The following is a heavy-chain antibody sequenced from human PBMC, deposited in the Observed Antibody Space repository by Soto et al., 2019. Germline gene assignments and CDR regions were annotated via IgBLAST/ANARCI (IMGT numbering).Heavy chain of an antibody. CDR2: ITSTSSYI. CDR1: GFTFSTYS. Sequence: EVQLVESGGGLVKPGGSLRLSCAASGFTFSTYSMNWVRQAPGKGLEWVSSITSTSSYIYYADSVKGRFTISRDNAKNSLYLQMNSLRAEDTAVYYXARGGWGGTNXLLDYWGQGTLVTVSS. V-gene: IGHV3-21*01. J-gene: IGHJ4*02. D-gene: IGHD1-7*01. CDR3: ARGGWGGTNXLLDY.